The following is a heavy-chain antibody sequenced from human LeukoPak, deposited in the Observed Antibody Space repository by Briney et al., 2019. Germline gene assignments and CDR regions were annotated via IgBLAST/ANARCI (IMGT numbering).Heavy chain of an antibody. D-gene: IGHD5-12*01. CDR2: IYVTGST. CDR3: ARANRYDLHFDY. Sequence: SETLSLTCTVSGASISSYYWSWIRQPAGKALEWIGRIYVTGSTTYNPSLESRVTISVDTSKNQFSLKLSSVTAADTAVYYCARANRYDLHFDYWGQGTLVTVSS. CDR1: GASISSYY. J-gene: IGHJ4*02. V-gene: IGHV4-4*07.